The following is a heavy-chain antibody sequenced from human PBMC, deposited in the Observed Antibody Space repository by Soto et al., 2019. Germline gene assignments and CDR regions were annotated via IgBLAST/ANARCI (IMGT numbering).Heavy chain of an antibody. J-gene: IGHJ4*02. CDR2: IYYTGIT. CDR3: ARADYGGKGGTRRTYFDX. Sequence: SETLSLTCTVSGDSISGDSYCWSWIRQHPGRGLEWIGYIYYTGITYYNPALKSRISISVDTSTNQFSLNLNSVTAADTAVYFCARADYGGKGGTRRTYFDXWGQVTLVTVSX. D-gene: IGHD4-17*01. CDR1: GDSISGDSYC. V-gene: IGHV4-31*02.